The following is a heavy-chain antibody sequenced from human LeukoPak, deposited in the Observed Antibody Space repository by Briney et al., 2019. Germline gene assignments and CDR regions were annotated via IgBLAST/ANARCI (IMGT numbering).Heavy chain of an antibody. CDR1: GFTFNEFG. J-gene: IGHJ4*02. V-gene: IGHV3-33*01. Sequence: TGRSLRLSCAASGFTFNEFGVHWVRQAPGQGLEWVALIWYDGSNKYYADSVKGRFTISRDNSKNTVYLQMNSLRVEDTALYYCARDRPTGSYHSIDYWGQGTLATVSS. CDR3: ARDRPTGSYHSIDY. D-gene: IGHD1-26*01. CDR2: IWYDGSNK.